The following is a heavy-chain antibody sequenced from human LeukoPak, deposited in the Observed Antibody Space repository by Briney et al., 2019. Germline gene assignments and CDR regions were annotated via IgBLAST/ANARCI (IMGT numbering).Heavy chain of an antibody. CDR3: ARSAENWELQYDY. V-gene: IGHV1-18*01. D-gene: IGHD1-26*01. Sequence: ASVKLSCKASGYSFTSYGISWVWQPHGQGLELMGWISVYNGNTNYAQKSHGRVTITPDTSTSTAYMELRSLRSDDTDVYYCARSAENWELQYDYWGQGTLVTVSS. J-gene: IGHJ4*02. CDR2: ISVYNGNT. CDR1: GYSFTSYG.